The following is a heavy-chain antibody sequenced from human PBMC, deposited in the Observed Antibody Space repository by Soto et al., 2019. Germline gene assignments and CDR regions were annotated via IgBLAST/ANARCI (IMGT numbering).Heavy chain of an antibody. V-gene: IGHV4-39*01. CDR3: ARPQGPSGWYRNAFDI. CDR1: GGSISSSSYY. J-gene: IGHJ3*02. D-gene: IGHD6-19*01. CDR2: IYYSGST. Sequence: SETLSLTCTVSGGSISSSSYYWGWIRQPPGKGLEWIGSIYYSGSTYYNPSLKSRVTISVDTSKNQFSLKLSSVTAADTAVYYCARPQGPSGWYRNAFDIWGQGTMVTVSS.